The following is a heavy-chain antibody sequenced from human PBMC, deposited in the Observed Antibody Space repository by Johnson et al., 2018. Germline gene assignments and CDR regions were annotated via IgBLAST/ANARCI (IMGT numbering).Heavy chain of an antibody. D-gene: IGHD5-18*01. CDR3: ARDREVVTAIVDAFDI. CDR2: IYTGGNT. V-gene: IGHV3-66*02. Sequence: VQLVESGGALVQPGGSLSLSCAASGFTVSSNYMNWVRQAPGKGLEWVAVIYTGGNTYYEDSVKGRFTISKDNSKDPLYLQMNSLRAEDPAVYYCARDREVVTAIVDAFDIWGQGTMVTVSS. CDR1: GFTVSSNY. J-gene: IGHJ3*02.